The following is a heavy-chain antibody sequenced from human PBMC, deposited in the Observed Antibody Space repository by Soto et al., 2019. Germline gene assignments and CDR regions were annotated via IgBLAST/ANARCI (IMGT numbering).Heavy chain of an antibody. D-gene: IGHD3-3*01. CDR1: GGSISTYY. CDR3: ARGGHDFWSGPFDY. J-gene: IGHJ4*02. CDR2: IDARGST. V-gene: IGHV4-4*07. Sequence: QGHLQESGPGLVRPSETLSLTCSVSGGSISTYYCNWIRQPAGKGLEWIGRIDARGSTNYNPSLKSRGTMSVDTSKNQFSLKLSSVTAADTALYYCARGGHDFWSGPFDYWGQGTPVNVTS.